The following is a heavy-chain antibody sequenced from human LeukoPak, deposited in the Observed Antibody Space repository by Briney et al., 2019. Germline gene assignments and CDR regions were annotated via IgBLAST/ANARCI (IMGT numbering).Heavy chain of an antibody. CDR1: GGSISSYY. V-gene: IGHV4-59*01. Sequence: SETLSLTCTVSGGSISSYYWTWTRQPPGKGLEWIGYIHYSGSTNYNPSLKSRVTISVDTSKSQFSLKLSSVTAADTAVYYCTRQNHVRCSYYFDYWGQGTLVIVSS. D-gene: IGHD4/OR15-4a*01. J-gene: IGHJ4*02. CDR3: TRQNHVRCSYYFDY. CDR2: IHYSGST.